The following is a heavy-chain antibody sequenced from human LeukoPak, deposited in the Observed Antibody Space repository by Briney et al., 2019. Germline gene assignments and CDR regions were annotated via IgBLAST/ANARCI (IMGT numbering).Heavy chain of an antibody. D-gene: IGHD5-12*01. CDR2: ISSSSSTI. CDR3: AKDPDSGLGFFDY. CDR1: GFTFSSYS. V-gene: IGHV3-48*04. J-gene: IGHJ4*02. Sequence: GGSLRLSCAASGFTFSSYSMNWVRQAPGKGLEWVSYISSSSSTIYYADSVKGRFTISRDNAKNSLYLQMNSLRAEDTAVYYCAKDPDSGLGFFDYWGQGTLVTVSS.